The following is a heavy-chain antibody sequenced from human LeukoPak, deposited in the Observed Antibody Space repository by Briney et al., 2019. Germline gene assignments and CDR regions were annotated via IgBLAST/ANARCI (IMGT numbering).Heavy chain of an antibody. Sequence: GGSLRLSCAASGFTFSSYWMSWVRQAPGKGLEWVSAISGSGGSTYYADSVKGRFTISRDNSKNTLYLQMNSLRAEDTAVYYCAKDVYGDYGGLVYWGQGTLVTVSS. V-gene: IGHV3-23*01. CDR3: AKDVYGDYGGLVY. CDR2: ISGSGGST. J-gene: IGHJ4*02. CDR1: GFTFSSYW. D-gene: IGHD4-17*01.